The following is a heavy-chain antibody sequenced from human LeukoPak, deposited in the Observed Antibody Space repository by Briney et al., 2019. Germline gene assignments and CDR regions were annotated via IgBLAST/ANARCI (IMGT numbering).Heavy chain of an antibody. CDR3: AKSRSYYYDSSGYYAVDY. D-gene: IGHD3-22*01. CDR2: ISYDGSNK. CDR1: GFTFSSYG. Sequence: PGRSLRLSCAASGFTFSSYGMHWVRQAPGKGLEWVAVISYDGSNKYYAGSVKGRFTISRDNSKNTLYLQMNSLRAEDTAVYYCAKSRSYYYDSSGYYAVDYWGQGTLVTVSS. V-gene: IGHV3-30*18. J-gene: IGHJ4*02.